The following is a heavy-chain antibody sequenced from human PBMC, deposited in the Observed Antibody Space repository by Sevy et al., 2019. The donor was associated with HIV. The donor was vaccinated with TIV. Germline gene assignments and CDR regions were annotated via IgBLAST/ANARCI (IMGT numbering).Heavy chain of an antibody. D-gene: IGHD1-7*01. CDR3: ARDGGGGTTNSGMDV. CDR1: GYTFTGDY. CDR2: VYPNSGGT. J-gene: IGHJ6*02. Sequence: ASVKVSCKASGYTFTGDYLHWVRQAPGQGLEWMGRVYPNSGGTNYARKFQGRVTMTRDTSISTAYMELSRLRFDDTAVYYCARDGGGGTTNSGMDVRGQGTTVTVSS. V-gene: IGHV1-2*06.